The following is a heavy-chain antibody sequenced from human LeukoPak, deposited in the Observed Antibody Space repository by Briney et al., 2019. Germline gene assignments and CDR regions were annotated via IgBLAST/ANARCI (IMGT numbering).Heavy chain of an antibody. V-gene: IGHV3-23*01. CDR2: ITSSGSNT. CDR3: AREGDYVWGSYRPADY. Sequence: GGSLRLSCAASGFTFTNYAMSWVRRAPGRGLEWVSTITSSGSNTYYTDSVKGRFTISRDNSKNTLYLQMNSLRAEDTAVYYCAREGDYVWGSYRPADYWGKGTLVTVS. J-gene: IGHJ4*02. D-gene: IGHD3-16*02. CDR1: GFTFTNYA.